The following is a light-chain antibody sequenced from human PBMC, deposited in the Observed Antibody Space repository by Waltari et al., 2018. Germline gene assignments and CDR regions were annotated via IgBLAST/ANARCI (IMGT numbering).Light chain of an antibody. J-gene: IGKJ2*01. Sequence: ETVMIQSPATLSVSPGERVTLYCSASQSVRNNVAWYQQTVGQAPRLLIYGASSRSTGVPPRFGGSWSGTEFTLTITSLQSEDFAVYYCQQYNEWPYTFGQGTKLEI. CDR1: QSVRNN. CDR3: QQYNEWPYT. CDR2: GAS. V-gene: IGKV3-15*01.